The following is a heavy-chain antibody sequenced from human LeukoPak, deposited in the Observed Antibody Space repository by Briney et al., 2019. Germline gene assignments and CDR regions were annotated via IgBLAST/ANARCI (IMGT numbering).Heavy chain of an antibody. CDR3: ARVRGYCSSTICYRYYFDY. CDR2: IYHSGSP. D-gene: IGHD2-2*01. J-gene: IGHJ4*02. Sequence: KSTETLSLTCTVSGYSISSGYYWGWIRQPPGKGLEWIGTIYHSGSPYYNPSLKSRVTISVDTSKNQFSLKLTSVTAADTAVYYCARVRGYCSSTICYRYYFDYWGQGTLVTVSS. V-gene: IGHV4-38-2*02. CDR1: GYSISSGYY.